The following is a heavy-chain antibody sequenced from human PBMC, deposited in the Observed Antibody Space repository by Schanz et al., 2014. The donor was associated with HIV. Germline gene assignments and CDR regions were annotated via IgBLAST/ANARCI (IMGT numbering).Heavy chain of an antibody. CDR2: IYSGGST. Sequence: QVQLMESGRGVVQPGRSLRLSCAASGFTFRNHAMHWVRQAPGKGLEWVSVIYSGGSTNYADSVKGRFTISRDNSKNTLYLQMNSLRAEDTAVYYCAKGGRDILSYYGMDVWGQGTTVTVSS. CDR1: GFTFRNHA. D-gene: IGHD2-15*01. CDR3: AKGGRDILSYYGMDV. J-gene: IGHJ6*02. V-gene: IGHV3-NL1*01.